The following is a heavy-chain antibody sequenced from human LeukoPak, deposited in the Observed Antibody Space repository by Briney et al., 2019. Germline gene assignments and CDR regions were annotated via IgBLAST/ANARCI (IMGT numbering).Heavy chain of an antibody. D-gene: IGHD3-10*01. J-gene: IGHJ4*02. CDR3: ARDRGPRTGFMVREAYDY. Sequence: XXAXGKXXXXXXRIXXXGSITKYAESVKGRFSISRDNAKNTLYLQMSSLRAEDTAVYYCARDRGPRTGFMVREAYDYWGQGTLVTVSS. CDR2: IXXXGSIT. V-gene: IGHV3-74*01.